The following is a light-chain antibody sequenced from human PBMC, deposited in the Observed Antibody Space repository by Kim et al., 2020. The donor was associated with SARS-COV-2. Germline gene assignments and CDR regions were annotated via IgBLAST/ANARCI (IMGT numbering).Light chain of an antibody. CDR2: AVS. CDR3: GSYSTTRTLFV. J-gene: IGLJ1*01. CDR1: NSDVGRHDF. Sequence: SVTRSGIGTNSDVGRHDFGTWYQQHSGKAPKLIIFAVSHRPSGVSDRFSGSKSGNTASLTISGLQPEDAAEYYCGSYSTTRTLFVFGSGTKVTVL. V-gene: IGLV2-14*03.